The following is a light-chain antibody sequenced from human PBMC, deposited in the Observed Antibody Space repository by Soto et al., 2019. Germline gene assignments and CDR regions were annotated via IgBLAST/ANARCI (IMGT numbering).Light chain of an antibody. CDR2: GTS. J-gene: IGKJ2*01. Sequence: EIQMTQSPSSLSASVGDRVTLTCRAGHTIATYLNWYQQKAGRVPEVLIYGTSTLQPGVPSRFTGSGYGTDFTLTINNVQPEDFATYYCQQFYYYPHTFGQGTKLEVK. V-gene: IGKV1-39*01. CDR3: QQFYYYPHT. CDR1: HTIATY.